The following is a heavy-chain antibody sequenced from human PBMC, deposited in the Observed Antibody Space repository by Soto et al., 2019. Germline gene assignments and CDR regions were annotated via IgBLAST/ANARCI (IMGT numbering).Heavy chain of an antibody. Sequence: SETLSLTCAVYGGSFSGYYWSWIRQPPGKGLEWIGEINHSGSTNYNPSLKSRVTISVDTSKNQFSLKLSSVTAADTAVYYCARGPHCSGGSCYGYYYYYMDVWGKGTTVTVSS. D-gene: IGHD2-15*01. J-gene: IGHJ6*03. V-gene: IGHV4-34*01. CDR2: INHSGST. CDR3: ARGPHCSGGSCYGYYYYYMDV. CDR1: GGSFSGYY.